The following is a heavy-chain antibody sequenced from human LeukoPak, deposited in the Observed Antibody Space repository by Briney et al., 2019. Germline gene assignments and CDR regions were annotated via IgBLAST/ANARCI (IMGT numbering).Heavy chain of an antibody. CDR1: GGSFSGYY. J-gene: IGHJ4*02. CDR3: VRSDDFWSGYYGY. Sequence: ETLSLTCAVYGGSFSGYYWSWIRQPPGKGLEWIGEINHSGSTNYNPSLKSRVTISVDTSKNQFSLKLSSVTAADTAVYYCVRSDDFWSGYYGYWGQGTLVTVSS. V-gene: IGHV4-34*01. CDR2: INHSGST. D-gene: IGHD3-3*01.